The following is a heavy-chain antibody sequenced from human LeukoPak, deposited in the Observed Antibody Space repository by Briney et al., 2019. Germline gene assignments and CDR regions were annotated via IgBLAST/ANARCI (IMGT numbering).Heavy chain of an antibody. Sequence: GGSLRLSCAASGFTFSSYEMNWVRQAPGKGLEWVSYISSSGSTIYYADSVKGRFTISRDNAKNSLYLQMNSLRAEDTAVYYCARGEKIAVAGTNYYYYGMDVWGQGTTVTVSS. J-gene: IGHJ6*02. CDR1: GFTFSSYE. CDR2: ISSSGSTI. D-gene: IGHD6-19*01. V-gene: IGHV3-48*03. CDR3: ARGEKIAVAGTNYYYYGMDV.